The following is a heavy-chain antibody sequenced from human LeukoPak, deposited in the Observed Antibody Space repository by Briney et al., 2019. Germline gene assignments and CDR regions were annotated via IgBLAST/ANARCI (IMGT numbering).Heavy chain of an antibody. D-gene: IGHD4-23*01. J-gene: IGHJ6*03. CDR3: ATRPTPPYYYYYMDV. CDR1: GGSISSGSYY. V-gene: IGHV4-61*02. CDR2: IYTSGST. Sequence: PSETLSLTCTVSGGSISSGSYYWSWIRQPAGKGLEWIGRIYTSGSTNYNPSLKSRVTISVDTSKNRFSLKVNSVTAADTAVYYCATRPTPPYYYYYMDVWGKGTTVTVSS.